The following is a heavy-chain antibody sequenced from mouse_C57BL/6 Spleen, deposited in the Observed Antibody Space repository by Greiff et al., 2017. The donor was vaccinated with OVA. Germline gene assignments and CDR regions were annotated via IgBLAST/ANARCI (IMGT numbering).Heavy chain of an antibody. J-gene: IGHJ2*01. Sequence: VQLQQSGAELVRPGPSVKMSCKASGYTFTNYWIGWAKQRPGHGLEWIGDIYPGGGYTNYNEKFKGKATLTADKSSSTAYMQFSSLTSEDSAIYYCARRDYYGSSGFDYWGQGTTLTVSS. V-gene: IGHV1-63*01. CDR2: IYPGGGYT. CDR1: GYTFTNYW. CDR3: ARRDYYGSSGFDY. D-gene: IGHD1-1*01.